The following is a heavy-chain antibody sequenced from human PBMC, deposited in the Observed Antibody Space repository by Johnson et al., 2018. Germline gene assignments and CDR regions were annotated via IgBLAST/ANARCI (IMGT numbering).Heavy chain of an antibody. CDR1: GGSISSYY. J-gene: IGHJ6*03. CDR2: IYYSGST. D-gene: IGHD2-15*01. V-gene: IGHV4-59*01. CDR3: ARDAVVVAANVYYYYMDV. Sequence: QVQLQESGPGLVKPSETLSLTCTVSGGSISSYYWSWIRQPPGKGLEWIGYIYYSGSTNYNPSLKSRVTISVDPSKNQFCLKLSSVTAADTAVYYCARDAVVVAANVYYYYMDVWGKGTTVTVSS.